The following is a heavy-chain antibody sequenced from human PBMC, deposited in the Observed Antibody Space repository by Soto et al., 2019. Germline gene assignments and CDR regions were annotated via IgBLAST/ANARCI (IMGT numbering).Heavy chain of an antibody. CDR3: ARAPFGWAKHIDY. CDR1: GYTFTGYY. J-gene: IGHJ4*02. V-gene: IGHV1-2*02. Sequence: QVQLVQSGAEVKKPGASVKVSCKASGYTFTGYYMHWVRQAPGQGLEWMGWINPNSGGTNYAQKLQGRGTMTRDTSISTAYMELSRLRSDDTAVYYCARAPFGWAKHIDYWGQGTLVTVSS. D-gene: IGHD6-19*01. CDR2: INPNSGGT.